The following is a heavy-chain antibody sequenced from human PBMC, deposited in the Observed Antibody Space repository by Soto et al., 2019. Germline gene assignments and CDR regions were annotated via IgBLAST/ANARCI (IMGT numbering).Heavy chain of an antibody. V-gene: IGHV1-18*01. D-gene: IGHD3-3*01. CDR1: GYTFTSYG. J-gene: IGHJ6*02. CDR3: ARDYDFWSGYSSPYGMDV. Sequence: VASVKVSCKASGYTFTSYGISWVRQAPGQGLEWMGWISAYNGNTNYAQKLQGRVTMTTDTSTSTAYMELRSLRSDDTAVYYCARDYDFWSGYSSPYGMDVWGQGTTVTVSS. CDR2: ISAYNGNT.